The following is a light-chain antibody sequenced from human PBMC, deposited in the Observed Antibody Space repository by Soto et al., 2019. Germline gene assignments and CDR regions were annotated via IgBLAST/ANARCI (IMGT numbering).Light chain of an antibody. V-gene: IGKV3-20*01. CDR3: QQYGTSPLT. Sequence: EIVLTQSPGTLSLSPGERATLSCRASQSVSSSSLAWYQQKPGQAPRLLIYGASSSATGIPDRVSGSGSGTDFTLTISRLEPEDFAVYYCQQYGTSPLTFGGGTKVEIK. CDR1: QSVSSSS. J-gene: IGKJ4*01. CDR2: GAS.